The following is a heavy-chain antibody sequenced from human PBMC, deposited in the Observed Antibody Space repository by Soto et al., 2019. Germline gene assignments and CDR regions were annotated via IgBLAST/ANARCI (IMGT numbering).Heavy chain of an antibody. CDR1: GGSISSGGYY. CDR2: IYYSGST. J-gene: IGHJ6*02. Sequence: SETLSLTCTVSGGSISSGGYYWSWIRQHPGKGLEWIGYIYYSGSTYYNPSLKSRVTISVDTSKNQFSLKLSSVTAADTAVYYCARLPYYYDSSGYYLGIRSVMDVWGQGTRVTVSS. V-gene: IGHV4-31*03. CDR3: ARLPYYYDSSGYYLGIRSVMDV. D-gene: IGHD3-22*01.